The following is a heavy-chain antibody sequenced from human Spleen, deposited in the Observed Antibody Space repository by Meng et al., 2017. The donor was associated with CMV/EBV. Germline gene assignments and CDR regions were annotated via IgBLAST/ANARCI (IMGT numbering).Heavy chain of an antibody. D-gene: IGHD2-2*01. V-gene: IGHV3-21*01. CDR1: GFIFSTYT. CDR3: ARDRQCSATSCDPFDLYYYYGMDV. Sequence: GESLKISCAASGFIFSTYTMNWVRQAPGKGLEWVSSISSSGGYIFYADSLKGRFTISRDNAKNSLYLQMNTLRAEDTAVYYCARDRQCSATSCDPFDLYYYYGMDVWGQGTTVTVSS. J-gene: IGHJ6*02. CDR2: ISSSGGYI.